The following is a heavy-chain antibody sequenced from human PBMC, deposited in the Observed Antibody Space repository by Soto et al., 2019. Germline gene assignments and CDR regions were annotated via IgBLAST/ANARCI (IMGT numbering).Heavy chain of an antibody. V-gene: IGHV3-73*01. CDR2: IRSKANSYAT. CDR1: GFTFSGSA. J-gene: IGHJ5*02. CDR3: TRPYYYDSSGYYFMNWFDP. Sequence: GGSLRLSCAASGFTFSGSAMHWVRQASGKGLEWVGRIRSKANSYATAYAASVKGRFTISRDDLKNTAYLQMNSLKTEDTAVYYCTRPYYYDSSGYYFMNWFDPWGQGTLVTVSS. D-gene: IGHD3-22*01.